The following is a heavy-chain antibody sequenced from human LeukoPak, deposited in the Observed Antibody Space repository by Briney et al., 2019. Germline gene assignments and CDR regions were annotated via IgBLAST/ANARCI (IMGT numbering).Heavy chain of an antibody. J-gene: IGHJ4*01. V-gene: IGHV3-74*01. CDR3: ARGPGSSGGAYVGDY. CDR2: IDGGGSST. Sequence: GGSLRLSCAASDFTFSSYWMHWVRQVPGKGLVWVSRIDGGGSSTSYADSVKGRFSISRDNGKSTLYLQMNSLRVEDTAVYYCARGPGSSGGAYVGDYWGRGTLVTVSS. CDR1: DFTFSSYW. D-gene: IGHD3-22*01.